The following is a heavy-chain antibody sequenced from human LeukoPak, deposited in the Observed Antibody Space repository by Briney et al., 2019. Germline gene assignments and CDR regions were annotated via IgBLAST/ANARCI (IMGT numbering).Heavy chain of an antibody. J-gene: IGHJ6*02. CDR2: ISLDGSNK. CDR1: GFTFSSHY. Sequence: PGGSLRLSCAASGFTFSSHYMHWVRQAPGKGLEWVAVISLDGSNKYYAGSVRGRFTISRDNSKNTLYLQMNSLRAEDTAVYYCARGPPFLRYFDWLQPKPDGMDVWGQGSTVTVSS. V-gene: IGHV3-30-3*01. D-gene: IGHD3-9*01. CDR3: ARGPPFLRYFDWLQPKPDGMDV.